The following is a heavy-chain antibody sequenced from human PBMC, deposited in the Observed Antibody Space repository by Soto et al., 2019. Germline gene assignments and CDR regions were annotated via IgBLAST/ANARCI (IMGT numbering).Heavy chain of an antibody. CDR2: INLDGSEK. D-gene: IGHD5-18*01. V-gene: IGHV3-7*05. CDR3: ARDGSTSWFSYDYHGMDV. Sequence: EVQLVESGGGLVQPGGSLRLSCAASGFTFRTYWLSWVRQVPGKGLEWVANINLDGSEKNYVDSVKGRFTISRDNARNSLYLHMSSLSAEDTALYYCARDGSTSWFSYDYHGMDVWGQGTTVTVSS. J-gene: IGHJ6*02. CDR1: GFTFRTYW.